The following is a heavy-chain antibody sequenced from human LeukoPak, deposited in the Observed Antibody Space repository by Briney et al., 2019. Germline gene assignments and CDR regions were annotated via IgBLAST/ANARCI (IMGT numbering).Heavy chain of an antibody. Sequence: QAGGSLRLSCAASGFIFSSYVMSWVRQAPGKGLEWVSVISGSGGSTSYADSVKGRFTISRDNSQNTLYLQMNSLRVEDTAVYYCARGRYCSGGRCYSDFDYWGQGTLVTVSS. V-gene: IGHV3-23*01. J-gene: IGHJ4*02. CDR1: GFIFSSYV. CDR3: ARGRYCSGGRCYSDFDY. CDR2: ISGSGGST. D-gene: IGHD2-15*01.